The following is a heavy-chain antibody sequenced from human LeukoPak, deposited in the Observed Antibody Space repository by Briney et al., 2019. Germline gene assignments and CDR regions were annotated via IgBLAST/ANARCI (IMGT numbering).Heavy chain of an antibody. Sequence: SETLSLTCTVSGGSITSSSYYWRWIRQPPGKGLEWIGSIYHSGSTYYNPSLKSRVTISVDTSKNQFSLKLSSVTAADTAVYYCAREEQWLYDYWGQGTLVTVSS. V-gene: IGHV4-39*07. CDR3: AREEQWLYDY. D-gene: IGHD6-19*01. CDR1: GGSITSSSYY. J-gene: IGHJ4*02. CDR2: IYHSGST.